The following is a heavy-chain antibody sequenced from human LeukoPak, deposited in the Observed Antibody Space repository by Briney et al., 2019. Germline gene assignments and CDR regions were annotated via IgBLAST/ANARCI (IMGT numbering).Heavy chain of an antibody. CDR3: ARASDYGVLLF. CDR2: IYYSGST. D-gene: IGHD4-17*01. CDR1: GGSISSGDYY. Sequence: SETLSLTCTVSGGSISSGDYYWSWIRQPPGKGLEWIGYIYYSGSTYYNPSLKSRVTISVDTSKNQFSLKLSSVTAADTAVYYCARASDYGVLLFWGQGTLVTVSS. J-gene: IGHJ4*02. V-gene: IGHV4-30-4*01.